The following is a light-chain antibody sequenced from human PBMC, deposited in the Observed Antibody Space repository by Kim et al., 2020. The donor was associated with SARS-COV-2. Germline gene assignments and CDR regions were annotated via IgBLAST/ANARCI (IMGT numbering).Light chain of an antibody. CDR2: AAS. CDR1: QGISNY. J-gene: IGKJ1*01. CDR3: QKYNSAPPWT. V-gene: IGKV1-27*01. Sequence: DIQMTQSPSSLSASVGDRVTITCRASQGISNYVAWYQQKPGKVPKLLIYAASTLQSGVPSRFSGSGSETDFTLTISSLQPVDVATYYCQKYNSAPPWTFGQGTKVDIK.